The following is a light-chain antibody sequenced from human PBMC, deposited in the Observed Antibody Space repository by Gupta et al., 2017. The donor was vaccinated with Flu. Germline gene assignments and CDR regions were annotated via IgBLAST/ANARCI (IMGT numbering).Light chain of an antibody. CDR2: LGS. V-gene: IGKV2-28*01. CDR3: MHPLQRPWT. CDR1: QSLLYSNGYNY. J-gene: IGKJ1*01. Sequence: DIVMTQSPLSLAVTPGEPASISCRSSQSLLYSNGYNYVNWYLQKPGQSPQLLIHLGSNRASGVPDRFSGRGSGTYWTRKSSRVGAEDVGISFCMHPLQRPWTLGQGTKVDIK.